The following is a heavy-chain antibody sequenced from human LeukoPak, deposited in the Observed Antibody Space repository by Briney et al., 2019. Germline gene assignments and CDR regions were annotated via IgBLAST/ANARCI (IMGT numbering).Heavy chain of an antibody. CDR3: ARTSHCSSTSCLDCFDP. Sequence: SETLSLTCAVSGYSISSGYYWGWIRQPPGKGLEWIGSIYHSGSTYYNPSLKSRVTISVDTSKNQFSLKLSSVTAADTAVYYCARTSHCSSTSCLDCFDPWGQGTLVTVSS. D-gene: IGHD2-2*01. CDR1: GYSISSGYY. V-gene: IGHV4-38-2*01. J-gene: IGHJ5*02. CDR2: IYHSGST.